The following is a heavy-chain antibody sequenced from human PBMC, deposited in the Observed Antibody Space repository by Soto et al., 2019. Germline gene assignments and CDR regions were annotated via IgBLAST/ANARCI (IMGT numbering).Heavy chain of an antibody. CDR1: GGSFSGYY. J-gene: IGHJ4*02. CDR3: ASVYCSSTSCRTREHYRGRYDY. CDR2: INHSGST. Sequence: SETLSLTCAVYGGSFSGYYWSWIRQPPGKGLEWIGEINHSGSTNYNPSLKSRVTISVDTSKNQFSLKLSSVTAADTAVYYCASVYCSSTSCRTREHYRGRYDYWGQGTLVTVSS. D-gene: IGHD2-2*01. V-gene: IGHV4-34*01.